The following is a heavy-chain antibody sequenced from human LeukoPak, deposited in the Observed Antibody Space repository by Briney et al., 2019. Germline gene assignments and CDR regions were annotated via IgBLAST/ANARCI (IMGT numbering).Heavy chain of an antibody. CDR1: GFTFSSYS. V-gene: IGHV3-21*01. D-gene: IGHD2-15*01. CDR3: ARVGGYCSGGSCETP. Sequence: GGSLRLSCAASGFTFSSYSMNWVRQAPGKGLEWVSYISSSSSYIYYADSVKGRFTISRDNAKNSLYLHMNSLRAEDTAVYYCARVGGYCSGGSCETPWGQGTLVTVSS. J-gene: IGHJ5*02. CDR2: ISSSSSYI.